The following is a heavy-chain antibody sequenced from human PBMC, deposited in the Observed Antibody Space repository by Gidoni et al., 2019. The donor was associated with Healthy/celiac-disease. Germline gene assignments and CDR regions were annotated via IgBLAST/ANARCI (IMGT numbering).Heavy chain of an antibody. D-gene: IGHD4-17*01. V-gene: IGHV4-61*02. Sequence: QVQLQESGPGLVNPSQTLSLTCTVSGGSISRVSYYWIWIRQPAGKGLEWIGRIYTSGRTNYKTSLKSRVTISVDTYKNQFSWKLSSVTAADTAVYYCARGGTVTKENWFDPWGQVTLVNVSS. J-gene: IGHJ5*02. CDR3: ARGGTVTKENWFDP. CDR2: IYTSGRT. CDR1: GGSISRVSYY.